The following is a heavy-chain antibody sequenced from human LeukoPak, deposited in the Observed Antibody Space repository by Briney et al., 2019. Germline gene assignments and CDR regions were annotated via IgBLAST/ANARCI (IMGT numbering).Heavy chain of an antibody. J-gene: IGHJ4*02. D-gene: IGHD1-26*01. V-gene: IGHV3-13*01. CDR1: GFTFSSYD. Sequence: GGSLRLSCAASGFTFSSYDMHWVRQATGKGLEWVSAIGTAGDTYYPGSVKGRFTISRENAKNSLYLQMNSLRAEDTAVYYCARVHSGSYGKGAFDCWGQGTLVTVSS. CDR2: IGTAGDT. CDR3: ARVHSGSYGKGAFDC.